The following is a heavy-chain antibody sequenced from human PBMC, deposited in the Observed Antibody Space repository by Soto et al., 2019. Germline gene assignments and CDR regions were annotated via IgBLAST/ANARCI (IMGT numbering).Heavy chain of an antibody. CDR1: GYSFTSYW. Sequence: GESLKISCKGSGYSFTSYWIGWVRQMPGKGLEWMGIIYPGDSDTRYSPSFQGQVTISADKSISTAYLQWSSLKASDTAMYYCARLRXSIIALLTGYYDYGMDVWGQGTTVTVSS. V-gene: IGHV5-51*01. CDR2: IYPGDSDT. D-gene: IGHD3-9*01. CDR3: ARLRXSIIALLTGYYDYGMDV. J-gene: IGHJ6*02.